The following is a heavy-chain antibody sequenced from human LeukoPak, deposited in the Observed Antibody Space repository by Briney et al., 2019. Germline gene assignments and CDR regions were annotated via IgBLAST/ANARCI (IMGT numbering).Heavy chain of an antibody. J-gene: IGHJ6*03. Sequence: SETPSLTCAVYGGSFSGYYWSWIRQPPGKGLEWIGEINHSGSTNYNPSLKSRVTISVDTSKNQFSLKLSSVTAADTAVYYCARAFNYDFWTGIDYMDVWGKGTTVTVSS. D-gene: IGHD3-3*01. CDR2: INHSGST. CDR3: ARAFNYDFWTGIDYMDV. V-gene: IGHV4-34*01. CDR1: GGSFSGYY.